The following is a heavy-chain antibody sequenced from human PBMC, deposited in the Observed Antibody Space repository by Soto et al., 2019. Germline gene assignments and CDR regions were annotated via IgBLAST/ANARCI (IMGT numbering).Heavy chain of an antibody. CDR3: ASLQWYQLPDY. Sequence: GGSLILSCAAPGGTFRRCAMGGGRQAPGKGLEWVSDIIDSGGSTYYADSVKGRFTISRDNSKSTLYLHMKRLRAEDTAVYYCASLQWYQLPDYWGQGTLVTVSS. V-gene: IGHV3-23*01. D-gene: IGHD2-2*01. CDR1: GGTFRRCA. CDR2: IIDSGGST. J-gene: IGHJ4*02.